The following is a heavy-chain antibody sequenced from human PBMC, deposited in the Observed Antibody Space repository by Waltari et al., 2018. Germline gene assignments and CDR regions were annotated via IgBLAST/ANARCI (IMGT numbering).Heavy chain of an antibody. Sequence: EVQLLESGGGLVQPGGSLRLSCAASGFTFSSYAMSWVRQAPGKGLEWVSAISGSGGSTYYADSVKGRFTISRDNSKNTLYLQMNSLRAEDTAAYYCAKGLEYGGYGDYWGQGTLVTVSS. CDR2: ISGSGGST. V-gene: IGHV3-23*01. CDR1: GFTFSSYA. CDR3: AKGLEYGGYGDY. D-gene: IGHD5-12*01. J-gene: IGHJ4*02.